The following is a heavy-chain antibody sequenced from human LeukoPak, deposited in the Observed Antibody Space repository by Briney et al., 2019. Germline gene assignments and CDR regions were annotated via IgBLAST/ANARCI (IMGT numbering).Heavy chain of an antibody. D-gene: IGHD6-13*01. CDR2: IGKDGAAN. V-gene: IGHV3-33*03. CDR1: GFTFSSYG. CDR3: AKESGSNLYYHSYMDV. J-gene: IGHJ6*03. Sequence: GGSLRLSCAASGFTFSSYGIHWVRQAPGKGLEWVAVIGKDGAANHYAESVRGRFTISRDNSKNTLYLQMNSLRAEDTAVYSCAKESGSNLYYHSYMDVWGKGTTVTVSS.